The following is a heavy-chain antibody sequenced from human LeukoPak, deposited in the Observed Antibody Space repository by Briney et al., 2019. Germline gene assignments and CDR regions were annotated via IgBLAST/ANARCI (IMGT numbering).Heavy chain of an antibody. D-gene: IGHD6-13*01. CDR1: GFTLSSYA. CDR2: ISGSGGRT. J-gene: IGHJ6*02. V-gene: IGHV3-23*01. CDR3: AKGAAAGSYYYYGMDV. Sequence: GGSLRLSCAASGFTLSSYAMSWVRQAPGKGLEWVSAISGSGGRTYYADSVKGRFTISRDSSKNTLYLQMNSLRAEDTAVYYCAKGAAAGSYYYYGMDVWGQGTTVTVSS.